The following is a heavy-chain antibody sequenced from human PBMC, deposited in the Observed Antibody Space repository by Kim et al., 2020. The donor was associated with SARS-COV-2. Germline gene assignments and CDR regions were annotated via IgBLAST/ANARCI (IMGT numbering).Heavy chain of an antibody. CDR1: GFTFSDYY. Sequence: GGSLRLSCAASGFTFSDYYMSWIRQAPGKGLEWVSYISSSGSTIYYADSVKGRFTISRDNAKNSLYLQMNSLRAEDTAVYYCARDGVDTAMDDYYYYGMDVWGQGTTVTVSS. D-gene: IGHD5-18*01. V-gene: IGHV3-11*01. CDR2: ISSSGSTI. J-gene: IGHJ6*02. CDR3: ARDGVDTAMDDYYYYGMDV.